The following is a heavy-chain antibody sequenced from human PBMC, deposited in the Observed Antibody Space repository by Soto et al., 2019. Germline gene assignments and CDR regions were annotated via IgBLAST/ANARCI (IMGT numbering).Heavy chain of an antibody. D-gene: IGHD1-1*01. J-gene: IGHJ6*02. V-gene: IGHV1-3*01. CDR1: GYIFTSYD. Sequence: ASVKVSCKASGYIFTSYDIHWVRQAPGQRLEWMGWINAGNGKTKYSQKFQGRVTITRDTSASTAYMEVSSLNSEDTAVYYCARGRFTDDSNYPYAMDVWGQGTTVTVYS. CDR3: ARGRFTDDSNYPYAMDV. CDR2: INAGNGKT.